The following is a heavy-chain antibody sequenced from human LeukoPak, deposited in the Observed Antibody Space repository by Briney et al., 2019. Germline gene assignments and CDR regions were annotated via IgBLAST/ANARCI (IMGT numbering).Heavy chain of an antibody. CDR1: GFTFSSYA. CDR3: ANAYGSGSDAFDI. V-gene: IGHV3-30*18. D-gene: IGHD3-10*01. Sequence: GGSLRLSCAASGFTFSSYAMSWVRQAPGKGLEWVAVISYDGSNKYYADSVKGRFTISRDNSKNTLYLQMNSLRAEDTAVYYCANAYGSGSDAFDIWGQGTMVTVSS. CDR2: ISYDGSNK. J-gene: IGHJ3*02.